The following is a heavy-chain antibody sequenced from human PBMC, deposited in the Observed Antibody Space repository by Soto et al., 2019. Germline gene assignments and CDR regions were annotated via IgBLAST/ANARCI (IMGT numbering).Heavy chain of an antibody. D-gene: IGHD3-9*01. J-gene: IGHJ4*02. CDR1: GGSISSGGYY. CDR3: ARGYFDWFRSYFDY. Sequence: PSETLSLTCTVSGGSISSGGYYWSWIRQHPGKGLEWIGYIYYSGSTYYNPSLKSRVTISVDTSKNQFSLKLSSVTAADTAVYYCARGYFDWFRSYFDYWGQGTLVTVSS. V-gene: IGHV4-31*03. CDR2: IYYSGST.